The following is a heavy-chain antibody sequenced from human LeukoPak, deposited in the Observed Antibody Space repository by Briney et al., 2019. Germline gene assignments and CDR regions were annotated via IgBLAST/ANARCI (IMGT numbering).Heavy chain of an antibody. CDR1: GGSISSSAYY. J-gene: IGHJ4*02. Sequence: SETLSLTCTISGGSISSSAYYWGWIRQPPGKGLEWIGSIYFSGTTHYNPSLKSRVTISVDTSKNHFSLKLNSVTAADTSVYYCARHGNRFTVTFFDYWGREPWSPSPQ. D-gene: IGHD4-17*01. CDR3: ARHGNRFTVTFFDY. V-gene: IGHV4-39*01. CDR2: IYFSGTT.